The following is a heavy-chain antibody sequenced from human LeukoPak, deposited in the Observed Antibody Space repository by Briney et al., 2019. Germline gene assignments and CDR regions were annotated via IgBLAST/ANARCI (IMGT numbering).Heavy chain of an antibody. CDR1: GGSFSGYY. CDR3: ARGSRDGYNSFDY. D-gene: IGHD5-24*01. J-gene: IGHJ4*02. V-gene: IGHV4-34*01. CDR2: INHSGST. Sequence: SETLSLTCAAYGGSFSGYYWSWIRQPPGKGLEWIGEINHSGSTNYNPSLKSRVTISVDTSKNQFSLKLSSVTAADTAVYYCARGSRDGYNSFDYWGQGTLVTVSS.